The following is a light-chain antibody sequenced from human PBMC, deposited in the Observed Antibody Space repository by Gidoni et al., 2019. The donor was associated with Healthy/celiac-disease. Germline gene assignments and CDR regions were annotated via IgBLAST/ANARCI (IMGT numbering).Light chain of an antibody. V-gene: IGKV1-8*01. CDR1: QGISSY. CDR2: AAS. CDR3: QQYYSYPVT. J-gene: IGKJ1*01. Sequence: AIRMTQSPSPFSASTGDRVTITCRASQGISSYLAWSQQKPGKAPKLLIYAASTLQSGVPSRVSGSGSGTDFTLTISCLQSEDFATYYCQQYYSYPVTFGQGTKVEIK.